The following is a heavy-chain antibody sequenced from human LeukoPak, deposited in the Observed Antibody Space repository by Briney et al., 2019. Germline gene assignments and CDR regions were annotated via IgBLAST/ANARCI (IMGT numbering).Heavy chain of an antibody. D-gene: IGHD6-13*01. J-gene: IGHJ6*03. CDR2: ISAYNDNT. CDR1: GYTFTSYG. V-gene: IGHV1-18*01. Sequence: ASVKVSCKASGYTFTSYGISWVRQAPGQGLEWMGWISAYNDNTNYAQKLQGRVTMTTDTSTSTAYMELRSLRSDDTAVYYCARDRGRDLAAAGGYYYYMDVWGKGTTVTVSS. CDR3: ARDRGRDLAAAGGYYYYMDV.